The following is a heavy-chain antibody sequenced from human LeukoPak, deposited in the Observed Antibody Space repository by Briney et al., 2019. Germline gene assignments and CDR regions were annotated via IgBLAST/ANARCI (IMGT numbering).Heavy chain of an antibody. CDR1: GYTFTSYD. CDR2: MNPNSGNT. J-gene: IGHJ4*02. D-gene: IGHD3-22*01. V-gene: IGHV1-8*01. CDR3: ARGRNAQVVVVITTVVFDY. Sequence: ASVKVSCKASGYTFTSYDINWVRQATGQGLEWMGWMNPNSGNTGYAQKFQGRVTMTRNTSMSTAYMELSSLRSEDTAVYYCARGRNAQVVVVITTVVFDYWGQGTLVTVSS.